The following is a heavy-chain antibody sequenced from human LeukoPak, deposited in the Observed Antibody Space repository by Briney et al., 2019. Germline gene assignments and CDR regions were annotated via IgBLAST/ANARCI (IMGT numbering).Heavy chain of an antibody. CDR2: IKEDGSAK. J-gene: IGHJ4*02. D-gene: IGHD5-12*01. CDR1: GFTFSSYW. CDR3: VRDSPGYGAYDFD. Sequence: GGSLRLSCAASGFTFSSYWMSWVRQAPGKGLEWLANIKEDGSAKYYVDSVKGRFTISRDNAKNSLYLQMNNLSAEDTAVYYCVRDSPGYGAYDFDWGQGTLVTVSS. V-gene: IGHV3-7*01.